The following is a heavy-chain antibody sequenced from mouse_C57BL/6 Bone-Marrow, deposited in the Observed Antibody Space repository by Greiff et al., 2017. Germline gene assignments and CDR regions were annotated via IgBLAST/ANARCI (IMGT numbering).Heavy chain of an antibody. D-gene: IGHD4-1*01. CDR2: IDPSDSYT. CDR1: GYTFTSYW. Sequence: QVQLQQPGAELVKPGASVKLSCKASGYTFTSYWMQWVKQRPGQGLEWIGEIDPSDSYTNYNQKFKGKATLTVDTSSSTAYVQLSSLTSEDSAVYYCASQTGTGFDYWGQGTTLTVSA. J-gene: IGHJ2*01. CDR3: ASQTGTGFDY. V-gene: IGHV1-50*01.